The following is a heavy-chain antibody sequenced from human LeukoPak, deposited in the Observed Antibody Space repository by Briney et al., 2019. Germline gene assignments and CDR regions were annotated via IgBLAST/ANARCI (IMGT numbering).Heavy chain of an antibody. CDR1: GGSFSGYY. CDR2: INHSGST. Sequence: PSETLSLTCAVYGGSFSGYYWSWIRQPPGKGLEWIGEINHSGSTNYNPSLKSRVTISVDTSKNQFSLKLSSVTAADTAVYYCARRLYGDQVDYWGQGTLVTVSS. D-gene: IGHD4-17*01. J-gene: IGHJ4*02. CDR3: ARRLYGDQVDY. V-gene: IGHV4-34*01.